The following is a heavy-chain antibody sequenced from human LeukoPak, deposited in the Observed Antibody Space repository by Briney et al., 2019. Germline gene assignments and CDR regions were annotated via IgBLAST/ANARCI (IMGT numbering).Heavy chain of an antibody. CDR1: GGSITNYY. D-gene: IGHD4-17*01. J-gene: IGHJ4*02. CDR3: AREDYAYFDY. CDR2: IYYSGST. V-gene: IGHV4-59*01. Sequence: SETLSLTCTVSGGSITNYYWSWIRQPPGKGLEWIGYIYYSGSTNYNPSLKSRVTISVDTSKNQFSLKLSSVTAADTAVYYCAREDYAYFDYWGQGTLVTVSS.